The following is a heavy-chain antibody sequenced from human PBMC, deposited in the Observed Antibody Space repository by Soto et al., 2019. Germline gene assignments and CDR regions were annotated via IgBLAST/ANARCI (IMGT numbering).Heavy chain of an antibody. CDR2: IVVGSGNT. Sequence: SVKVSCKASGFTFTSSAVQWVRQARGPRLEWIGWIVVGSGNTNYAQKFQERVTITRDMSTSTAYMELSSLRSEDTAVYYCAADPPYVLRSSYGMDVWGQGTTVTVSS. CDR3: AADPPYVLRSSYGMDV. V-gene: IGHV1-58*01. J-gene: IGHJ6*02. CDR1: GFTFTSSA. D-gene: IGHD3-3*01.